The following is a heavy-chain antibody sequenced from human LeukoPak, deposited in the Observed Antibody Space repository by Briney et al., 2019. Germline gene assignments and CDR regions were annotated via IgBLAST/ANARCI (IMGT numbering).Heavy chain of an antibody. CDR3: AREAFTDSTGYYFSPLDI. CDR1: GFTFSSYG. D-gene: IGHD3-22*01. CDR2: INTGGGT. J-gene: IGHJ3*02. Sequence: GGSLRLSCAASGFTFSSYGMHWVRQTTGKGLEWVSLINTGGGTFYPDSVKGRFTISRENAKNSLYLQMNSLTVDDTAVYYCAREAFTDSTGYYFSPLDIWGQGTMVTVSS. V-gene: IGHV3-13*01.